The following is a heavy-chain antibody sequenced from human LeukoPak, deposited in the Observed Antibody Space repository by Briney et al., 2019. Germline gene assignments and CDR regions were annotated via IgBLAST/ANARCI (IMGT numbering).Heavy chain of an antibody. D-gene: IGHD3-22*01. CDR1: GGSISSGGYY. J-gene: IGHJ4*02. CDR2: IYHSGST. Sequence: PSETLSLTCTVSGGSISSGGYYWSWIRQPPGKGLEWIGYIYHSGSTYYNPSLKSRVTISVDRSKNQFSLKLSSMTAADTAVYYCAREGDPYYYDSSGYYWAPAFDYWGQGTLVTVSS. V-gene: IGHV4-30-2*01. CDR3: AREGDPYYYDSSGYYWAPAFDY.